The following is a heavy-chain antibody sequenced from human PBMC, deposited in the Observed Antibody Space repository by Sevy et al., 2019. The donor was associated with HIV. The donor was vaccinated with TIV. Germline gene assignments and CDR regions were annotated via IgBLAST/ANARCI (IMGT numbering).Heavy chain of an antibody. CDR1: GVSISNGGNY. CDR3: ARIFRAPYYYNTGRYYRN. D-gene: IGHD3-22*01. V-gene: IGHV4-31*03. CDR2: IFYSGAT. Sequence: SETLSLTCSVSGVSISNGGNYWAWVRQHPGKGLEWIGSIFYSGATFYNPSLEGRLSISVDTSENLLSLRLSSVTAADTAVYFCARIFRAPYYYNTGRYYRNWGQGTQVTVSS. J-gene: IGHJ4*02.